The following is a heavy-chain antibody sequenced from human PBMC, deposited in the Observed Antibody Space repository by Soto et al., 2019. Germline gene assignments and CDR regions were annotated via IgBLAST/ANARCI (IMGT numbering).Heavy chain of an antibody. CDR2: IKQDGSER. CDR1: GFIFSRFY. D-gene: IGHD3-9*01. CDR3: ASDTF. Sequence: LRLSCEASGFIFSRFYMGWVRQAPGKGLEWVANIKQDGSERYYGDSVKGRFTISRDNAKSSLFLEMNSLRADDTAVYYCASDTFWGQGTLVTVSS. J-gene: IGHJ4*02. V-gene: IGHV3-7*01.